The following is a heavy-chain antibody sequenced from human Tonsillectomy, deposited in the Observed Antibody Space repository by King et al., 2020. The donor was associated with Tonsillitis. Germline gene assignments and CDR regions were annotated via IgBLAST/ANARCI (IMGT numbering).Heavy chain of an antibody. CDR1: GFTFSSYG. D-gene: IGHD3-10*01. Sequence: VQLVESGGGVVQPGRSLRLSCAASGFTFSSYGIHWVRQAPGKGLEWVAVVWYDGTNKYNPDSVKGRFTISRDNSKNTVYLQMNSLRAEDTAVYYCARDRGAGMEYWGQGTLVTVSS. CDR3: ARDRGAGMEY. CDR2: VWYDGTNK. J-gene: IGHJ4*02. V-gene: IGHV3-33*01.